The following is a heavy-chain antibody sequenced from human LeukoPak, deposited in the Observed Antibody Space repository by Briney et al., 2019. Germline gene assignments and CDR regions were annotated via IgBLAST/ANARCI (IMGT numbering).Heavy chain of an antibody. CDR1: GYTLTELS. CDR2: FDPEDGET. J-gene: IGHJ4*02. CDR3: ATAPPGADSPFDY. Sequence: ASVKVSCKVSGYTLTELSMHWVRQAPGKGLEWMGGFDPEDGETIYAQKFQGRVTMTEDTSADTAYMELSSLRSEDTAVYYCATAPPGADSPFDYWGQGTLVTVSS. V-gene: IGHV1-24*01.